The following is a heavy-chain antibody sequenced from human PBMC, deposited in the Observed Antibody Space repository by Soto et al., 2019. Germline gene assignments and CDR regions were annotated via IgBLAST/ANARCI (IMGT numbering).Heavy chain of an antibody. CDR1: GYTFTDYY. CDR2: INPNSGVT. J-gene: IGHJ6*02. Sequence: QVQLVQSGAEVKKPGASVKVSCKASGYTFTDYYIHWVRQAPGQGLEWMGWINPNSGVTNSAQKFQGRVTMTRDTSISTGYMELTRLRSDDTAMYYCARDSSAGAIFASPYYYGMDVWGQGTTVTVSS. V-gene: IGHV1-2*02. D-gene: IGHD3-3*01. CDR3: ARDSSAGAIFASPYYYGMDV.